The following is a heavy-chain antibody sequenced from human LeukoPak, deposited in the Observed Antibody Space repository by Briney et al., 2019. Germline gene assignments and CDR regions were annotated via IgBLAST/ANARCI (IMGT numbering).Heavy chain of an antibody. CDR2: IYNSGTIYYSGST. CDR3: ARPFSGSYSDAFDL. D-gene: IGHD1-26*01. V-gene: IGHV4-59*08. Sequence: PSETLSLTCTVSGGSMSSNYWNWIRQPPGKGLEWIGYIYNSGTIYYSGSTNYNPSLLSRVTISVDTSKNQFSLKLRSVTAADTAVYYCARPFSGSYSDAFDLWGQGTMVTVSS. CDR1: GGSMSSNY. J-gene: IGHJ3*01.